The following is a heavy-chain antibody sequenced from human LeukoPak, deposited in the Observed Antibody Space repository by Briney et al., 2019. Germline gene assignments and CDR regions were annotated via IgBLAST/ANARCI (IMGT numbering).Heavy chain of an antibody. J-gene: IGHJ6*03. Sequence: SETLSLTCTVSGGSISSYYWSWIWQPPGKGLEWIGYIYYSGSTNYNPSLKSRVTISVDTSKNQFSLKLSSVTAADTAVYYCARDRGITIFGVVDYYMDVWGKGTTVTVSS. CDR3: ARDRGITIFGVVDYYMDV. CDR1: GGSISSYY. V-gene: IGHV4-59*01. D-gene: IGHD3-3*01. CDR2: IYYSGST.